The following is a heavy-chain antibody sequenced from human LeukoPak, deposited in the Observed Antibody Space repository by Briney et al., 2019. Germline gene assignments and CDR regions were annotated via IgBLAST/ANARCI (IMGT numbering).Heavy chain of an antibody. D-gene: IGHD6-6*01. CDR3: ARASQSIAARVGAYYYYYYGMDV. CDR1: GFTFSSYG. J-gene: IGHJ6*02. V-gene: IGHV3-33*01. Sequence: GRSLRLSCAASGFTFSSYGMHWVRQAPGKGLEWVAVIWYDGSNKYYADSVKGRFTISRDNSKNTLYLQMNSLRAEDTAVYYCARASQSIAARVGAYYYYYYGMDVWGQGTTVTVSS. CDR2: IWYDGSNK.